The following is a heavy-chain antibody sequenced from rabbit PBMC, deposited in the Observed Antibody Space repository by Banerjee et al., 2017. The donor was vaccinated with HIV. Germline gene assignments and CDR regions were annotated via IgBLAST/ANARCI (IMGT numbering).Heavy chain of an antibody. V-gene: IGHV1S45*01. CDR2: INAADDSKI. D-gene: IGHD4-1*01. J-gene: IGHJ4*01. Sequence: QEQLEESGGDLVKPEGSLTLTCTASGFSFSSNYWLCWVRQAPVTGLEWIACINAADDSKICYASWAKGRFTISKTSSTTVTLQMTSLTAADTATYFCARDLAGVIGWNFDLWGPGTLVTVS. CDR1: GFSFSSNYW. CDR3: ARDLAGVIGWNFDL.